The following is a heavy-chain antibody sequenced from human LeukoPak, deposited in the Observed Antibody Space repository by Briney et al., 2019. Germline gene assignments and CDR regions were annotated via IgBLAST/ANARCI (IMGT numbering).Heavy chain of an antibody. V-gene: IGHV4-61*05. Sequence: SETLSLTCTVSGGSISSSSYYWSWIRQPPGKGLEWIGYIYYSGSTNYNPSLKSRVTISVDTSKNQFSLKLSSVTAADTAVYYCAGYMVDTAMVTLFDYWGQGTLVTVSS. D-gene: IGHD5-18*01. CDR1: GGSISSSSYY. CDR3: AGYMVDTAMVTLFDY. CDR2: IYYSGST. J-gene: IGHJ4*02.